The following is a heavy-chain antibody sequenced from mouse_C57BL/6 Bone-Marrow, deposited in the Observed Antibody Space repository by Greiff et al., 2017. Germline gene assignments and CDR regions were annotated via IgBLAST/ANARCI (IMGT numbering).Heavy chain of an antibody. CDR3: TPFSYCNPHWYFDV. V-gene: IGHV14-4*01. CDR1: GFNIKDDY. J-gene: IGHJ1*03. D-gene: IGHD2-1*01. CDR2: IDPENGDT. Sequence: VQLQQSGAELVRPGASVKLSCTASGFNIKDDYMHWVKQRPEQGLEWIGWIDPENGDTEYASKFQGKAPITADTSSNTAYLQLSSLTSEDTAVYYCTPFSYCNPHWYFDVWGTGTTVTVSS.